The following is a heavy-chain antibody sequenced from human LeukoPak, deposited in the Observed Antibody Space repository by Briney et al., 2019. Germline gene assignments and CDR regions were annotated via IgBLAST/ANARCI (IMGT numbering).Heavy chain of an antibody. Sequence: PSETLSLTCTVSGGSISSYYWSWIRQPPGKGLEWIGYIYYSGSTNYNPSLKSRVTISVDTSKNQFSLKLSSVTAADTAVYYCARFSPETKWLLSRTGAFDIWGQGTMVTVSS. CDR3: ARFSPETKWLLSRTGAFDI. CDR1: GGSISSYY. D-gene: IGHD3-3*01. J-gene: IGHJ3*02. CDR2: IYYSGST. V-gene: IGHV4-59*01.